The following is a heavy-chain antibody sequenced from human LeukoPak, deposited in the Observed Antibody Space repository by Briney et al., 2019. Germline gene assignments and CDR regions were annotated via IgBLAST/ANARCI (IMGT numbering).Heavy chain of an antibody. D-gene: IGHD5-18*01. CDR3: ARRGTAMRFDYYYYYYMDV. CDR1: GYTFTSYD. Sequence: GASVTVSCKASGYTFTSYDINWVRQATGQGLEWMGLMNPNSGNTGYAQKFQGRVTITRNTSISTAYMEQSSLRCEDTAVYYCARRGTAMRFDYYYYYYMDVSGKGTTVTVSS. CDR2: MNPNSGNT. V-gene: IGHV1-8*03. J-gene: IGHJ6*03.